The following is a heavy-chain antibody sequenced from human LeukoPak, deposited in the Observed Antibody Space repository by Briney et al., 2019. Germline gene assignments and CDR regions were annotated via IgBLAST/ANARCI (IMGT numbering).Heavy chain of an antibody. V-gene: IGHV4-39*01. J-gene: IGHJ6*03. Sequence: SETLSLTCTVSGGSISSSSYYWGWIRQPPGKGLEWIGGIYYSGSTYYNPSLKSRVTISVDTSKNQFSLKLSSVTAADTAVYYCARYRIVGAHMDVWGKGTTVTVSS. D-gene: IGHD1-26*01. CDR2: IYYSGST. CDR1: GGSISSSSYY. CDR3: ARYRIVGAHMDV.